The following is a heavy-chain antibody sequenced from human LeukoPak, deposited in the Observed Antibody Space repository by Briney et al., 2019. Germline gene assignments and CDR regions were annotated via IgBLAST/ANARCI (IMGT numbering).Heavy chain of an antibody. D-gene: IGHD2-2*01. Sequence: AGGSLRLSCAASGFTFSACGMNWVRQAPGKGLEWVSYISSSSDTTYYTDSVKGRFTISRDNAQDSLYLQMNSLRVEDTAVYYCAREGYCSSTSCYVDEYYFDYWGQGTLVTVSS. J-gene: IGHJ4*02. CDR2: ISSSSDTT. CDR3: AREGYCSSTSCYVDEYYFDY. V-gene: IGHV3-48*04. CDR1: GFTFSACG.